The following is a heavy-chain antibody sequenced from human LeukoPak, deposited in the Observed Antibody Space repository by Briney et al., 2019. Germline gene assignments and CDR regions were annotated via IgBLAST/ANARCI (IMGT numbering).Heavy chain of an antibody. J-gene: IGHJ6*03. Sequence: GGSLRLSCAASGFTFSDYAMSWVRQAAGKGLEWVSGIGFSDETTFYADSVRGRFIISRDNSNNTLYLQMNSLRDEDTAVYFCAKDEFSRFVTNYYMDVWGTGTTVTVSS. CDR3: AKDEFSRFVTNYYMDV. CDR2: IGFSDETT. CDR1: GFTFSDYA. V-gene: IGHV3-23*01. D-gene: IGHD4-17*01.